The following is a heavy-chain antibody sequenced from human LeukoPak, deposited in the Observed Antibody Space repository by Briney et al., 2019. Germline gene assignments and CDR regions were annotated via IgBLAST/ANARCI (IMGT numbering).Heavy chain of an antibody. CDR2: IKQDGSEK. Sequence: PGGSLRLSCAASGFTFSSYWMSWVRQAPGKGLEWVANIKQDGSEKYYVDSVKGRFTISRDNSKNTLYLQMNSLRAEDTAVYYCAKPLVPAAMRDYWGQGTLVTVSS. V-gene: IGHV3-7*01. CDR3: AKPLVPAAMRDY. CDR1: GFTFSSYW. D-gene: IGHD2-2*01. J-gene: IGHJ4*02.